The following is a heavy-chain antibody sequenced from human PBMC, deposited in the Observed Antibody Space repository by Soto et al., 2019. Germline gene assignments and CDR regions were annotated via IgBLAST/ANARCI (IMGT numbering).Heavy chain of an antibody. CDR1: SASIRMDY. D-gene: IGHD1-26*01. CDR3: ARDTTNLAFDY. J-gene: IGHJ4*02. CDR2: IYTSGNT. Sequence: EWLSLTCPVSSASIRMDYGNGIRQPSGKGLEWIGRIYTSGNTYYNPSLKSRVSMALDTSKNQFSLNLTSVTAADTAIYYCARDTTNLAFDYWGPGILVTVSS. V-gene: IGHV4-4*07.